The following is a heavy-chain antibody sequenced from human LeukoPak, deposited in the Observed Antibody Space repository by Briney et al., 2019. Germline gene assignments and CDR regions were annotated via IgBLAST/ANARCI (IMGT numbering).Heavy chain of an antibody. CDR2: IIPILGIA. J-gene: IGHJ4*02. CDR3: ARDFHKSSSSWEGY. CDR1: GGTFSSYA. Sequence: SVKVSCKASGGTFSSYAISWVRQAPGQGLEWMGRIIPILGIANYAQKFQGRVTITADKSTSTAFMELSSLRSEDTAVYYCARDFHKSSSSWEGYWGQGTLVTVSS. V-gene: IGHV1-69*04. D-gene: IGHD6-13*01.